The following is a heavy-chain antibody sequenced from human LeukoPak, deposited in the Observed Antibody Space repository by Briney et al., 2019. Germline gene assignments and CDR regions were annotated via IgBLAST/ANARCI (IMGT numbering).Heavy chain of an antibody. D-gene: IGHD2-2*01. CDR2: IYPGDSDT. CDR3: ARRDCSNTGCYGYYFDY. CDR1: DSIFTSYW. V-gene: IGHV5-51*01. J-gene: IGHJ4*02. Sequence: GASLQISWKGSDSIFTSYWIGGVRQLPGKGLEWMGVIYPGDSDTSYSPSFQGQVTTSADKSINTAYLQWGSLKASDTAMYYCARRDCSNTGCYGYYFDYWGQGTLVTVSS.